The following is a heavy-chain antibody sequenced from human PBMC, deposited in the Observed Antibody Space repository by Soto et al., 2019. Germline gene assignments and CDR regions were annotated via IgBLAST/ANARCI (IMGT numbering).Heavy chain of an antibody. CDR1: GYTFTSYA. V-gene: IGHV1-3*01. CDR2: INAGNGNT. CDR3: ASAYYYDSSGYYYFDY. J-gene: IGHJ4*02. Sequence: GASVKVSCKASGYTFTSYAMHWVRQAPGQRLEWMGWINAGNGNTKYSQKFQGRVTITRDTSASTAYMELSSLRSEDTAVYYCASAYYYDSSGYYYFDYWGQGTLVTVSS. D-gene: IGHD3-22*01.